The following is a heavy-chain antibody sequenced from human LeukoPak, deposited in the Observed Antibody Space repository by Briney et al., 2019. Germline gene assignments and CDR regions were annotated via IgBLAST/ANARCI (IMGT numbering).Heavy chain of an antibody. D-gene: IGHD6-19*01. Sequence: GGSLRLSCAASGFTFSSYAMHWVRQAPGKGLEWVAVISYDGSNKYYADSVKGRFTISRDNSKNTLYLQMNSLRAEDTAVYYCARDRQWLPQGWFDPWGQGTLVTVSS. V-gene: IGHV3-30-3*01. CDR1: GFTFSSYA. CDR3: ARDRQWLPQGWFDP. J-gene: IGHJ5*02. CDR2: ISYDGSNK.